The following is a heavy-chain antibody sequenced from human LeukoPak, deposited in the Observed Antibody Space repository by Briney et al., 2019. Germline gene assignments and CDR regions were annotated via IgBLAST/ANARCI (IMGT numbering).Heavy chain of an antibody. CDR1: GFTFSGYA. D-gene: IGHD1-26*01. J-gene: IGHJ4*02. V-gene: IGHV3-23*01. Sequence: GGSLRLSCAASGFTFSGYAMSWVRQAPGKGLEWVSAISGSGGSTYYADSVKGRFTISRGNSKNTLYLQMNSLRAEDTAVYYCAKDEGLVGATTFDYWGQGTLVTVSS. CDR3: AKDEGLVGATTFDY. CDR2: ISGSGGST.